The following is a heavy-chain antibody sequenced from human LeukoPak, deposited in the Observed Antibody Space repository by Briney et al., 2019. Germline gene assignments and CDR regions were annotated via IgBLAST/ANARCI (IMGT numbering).Heavy chain of an antibody. CDR3: AKAGCSSTSCYANY. CDR1: GFTFDDYX. CDR2: IIFNIGTL. D-gene: IGHD2-2*01. V-gene: IGHV3-9*03. J-gene: IGHJ4*02. Sequence: AXXGFTFDDYXMHWVRQAPGKGXXWVASIIFNIGTLRYSVSFKLRFTISRDNAKNSLYLQMNSLRAEDMAFYYCAKAGCSSTSCYANYWGQGTLVTVSS.